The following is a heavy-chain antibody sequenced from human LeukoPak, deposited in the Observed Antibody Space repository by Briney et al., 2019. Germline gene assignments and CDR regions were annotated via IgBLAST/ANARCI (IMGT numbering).Heavy chain of an antibody. CDR2: ISGSSSTT. Sequence: PGESLRLSCAASGFTFSSYAMSWVRQAPGKGLEWVSVISGSSSTTYYADSVKGRFTISRDNSKNTLYLQMNSLRAEDTAVYYCARETHSFDYWGQGTLVTVSS. CDR1: GFTFSSYA. J-gene: IGHJ4*02. CDR3: ARETHSFDY. V-gene: IGHV3-23*01.